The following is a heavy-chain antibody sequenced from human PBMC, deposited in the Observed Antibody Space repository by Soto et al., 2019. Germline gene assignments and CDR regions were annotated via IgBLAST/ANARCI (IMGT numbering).Heavy chain of an antibody. CDR1: GGTFSSYA. D-gene: IGHD2-15*01. Sequence: GASVKVSCKASGGTFSSYAISWVRQAPGQGLEWMGGIIPIFGTANYAQKFQGRVTITADESTSTAYMELSSLRSEDTAVYYCARLLSCSGGSCYAWIDYWGQGTLVTVSS. CDR2: IIPIFGTA. J-gene: IGHJ4*02. V-gene: IGHV1-69*13. CDR3: ARLLSCSGGSCYAWIDY.